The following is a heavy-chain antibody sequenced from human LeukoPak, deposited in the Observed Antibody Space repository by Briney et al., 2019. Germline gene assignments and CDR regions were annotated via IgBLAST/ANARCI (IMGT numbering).Heavy chain of an antibody. J-gene: IGHJ1*01. CDR1: GYTFTGYY. Sequence: ASVKVSCKASGYTFTGYYMHLARQAPGQGLEWMGWINPNSGGTNYAQKFQGRVTMARDTSISTAYMELSRLRSDDTAVYYCARIYSNYVGKYFQHWGQGTLVTVSS. CDR2: INPNSGGT. CDR3: ARIYSNYVGKYFQH. D-gene: IGHD4-11*01. V-gene: IGHV1-2*02.